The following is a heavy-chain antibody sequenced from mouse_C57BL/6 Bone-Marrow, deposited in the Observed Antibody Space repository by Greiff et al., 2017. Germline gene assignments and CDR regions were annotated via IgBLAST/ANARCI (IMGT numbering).Heavy chain of an antibody. CDR3: ASRGGLLYYFDY. CDR1: GFTFSSYG. CDR2: ISSGGSYT. V-gene: IGHV5-6*01. D-gene: IGHD3-1*01. J-gene: IGHJ2*01. Sequence: EVQRVESGGDLVKPGGSLKLSCAASGFTFSSYGMSWVRQTPDKRLEWVATISSGGSYTYYPDSVKGRFTISRDNATNTLYLQMSSLKSEDTAMYDCASRGGLLYYFDYWGQGTTLTVSS.